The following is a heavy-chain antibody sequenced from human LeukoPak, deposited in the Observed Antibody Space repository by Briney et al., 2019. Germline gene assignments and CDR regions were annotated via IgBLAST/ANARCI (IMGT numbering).Heavy chain of an antibody. CDR2: IFYSGDT. CDR1: GGSMSGYY. D-gene: IGHD2-2*01. CDR3: ARGPTSTSWYYYSMDV. V-gene: IGHV4-59*01. J-gene: IGHJ6*03. Sequence: SETLSLTCTVSGGSMSGYYWSWIRQLPGKGLEWIGYIFYSGDTNYNPSLKTRVTISLDTSKNQFSLNLSSVTAADTAVYYCARGPTSTSWYYYSMDVWGKGTTVTVSS.